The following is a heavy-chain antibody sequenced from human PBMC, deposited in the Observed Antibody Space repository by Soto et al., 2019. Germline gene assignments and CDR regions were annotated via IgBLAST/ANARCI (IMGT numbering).Heavy chain of an antibody. CDR1: GFIFSNYR. CDR3: ARDGYDSIGYFGMDV. CDR2: ISSTSSDI. V-gene: IGHV3-21*01. Sequence: EVQLVESGGGLVKPGGSLRLSCAASGFIFSNYRMNWVRQAPGKGLEWVSSISSTSSDIYYAVSRKGRFTIARDNAKISLYLQMNSSRAKDTAVYFGARDGYDSIGYFGMDVWGHGTTVTVSS. D-gene: IGHD5-12*01. J-gene: IGHJ6*02.